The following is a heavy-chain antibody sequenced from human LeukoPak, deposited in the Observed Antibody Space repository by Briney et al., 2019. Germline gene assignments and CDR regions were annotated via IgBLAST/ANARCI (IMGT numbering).Heavy chain of an antibody. V-gene: IGHV7-4-1*02. CDR1: GYTFTSYG. J-gene: IGHJ4*02. CDR2: INTNTGNP. D-gene: IGHD2-15*01. Sequence: VKVSCKASGYTFTSYGISWVRQAPGQGLEWMGWINTNTGNPTYAQGFTGRFVFSLDTSVSTAYLQISSLKAEDTAVYYCARVTRYCSGGSCYSKWVFDYWGQGTLVTVSS. CDR3: ARVTRYCSGGSCYSKWVFDY.